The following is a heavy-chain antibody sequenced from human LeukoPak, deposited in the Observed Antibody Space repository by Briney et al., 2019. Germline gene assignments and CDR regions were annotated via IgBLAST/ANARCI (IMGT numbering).Heavy chain of an antibody. CDR2: MNPNSGNT. V-gene: IGHV1-8*01. CDR3: ARGSTPEHKYYFDY. J-gene: IGHJ4*02. CDR1: GYIFTSYD. Sequence: GASVKVSCKASGYIFTSYDINWVRQATGQGLEWMGWMNPNSGNTGYAQKFQGRVTMTRNTSISTAYMELSSLRSEDTAVYYCARGSTPEHKYYFDYWGQGTLVTVSS.